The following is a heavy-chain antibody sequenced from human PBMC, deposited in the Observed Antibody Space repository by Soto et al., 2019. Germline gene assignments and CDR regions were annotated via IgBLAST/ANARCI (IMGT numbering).Heavy chain of an antibody. CDR2: IYYSGST. J-gene: IGHJ6*03. Sequence: SETLSLTCTVSGGSISSGGYYWSWIRQQPGKGLEWIGYIYYSGSTYYNPSLKSRVTISVDTSKNQFSLKLSSVTAADTAVYYCARGSAYYDILTDQYYYYYYMDVWGKGTTVTVSS. D-gene: IGHD3-9*01. CDR1: GGSISSGGYY. CDR3: ARGSAYYDILTDQYYYYYYMDV. V-gene: IGHV4-31*03.